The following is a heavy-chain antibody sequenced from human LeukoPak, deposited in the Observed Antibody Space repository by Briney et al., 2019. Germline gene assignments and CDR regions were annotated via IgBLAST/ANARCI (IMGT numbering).Heavy chain of an antibody. J-gene: IGHJ5*02. Sequence: ASVKVSCKASGYTFTGYYMHWVRQAPGQGLEGMGWINPNSGGTNYAQKFQGRVTMTRDTSISTAYMELSRLRSDDTAVYYCARDRSYDYVWGSYRYWFDPWGQGTLVTVSS. CDR1: GYTFTGYY. CDR2: INPNSGGT. V-gene: IGHV1-2*02. D-gene: IGHD3-16*02. CDR3: ARDRSYDYVWGSYRYWFDP.